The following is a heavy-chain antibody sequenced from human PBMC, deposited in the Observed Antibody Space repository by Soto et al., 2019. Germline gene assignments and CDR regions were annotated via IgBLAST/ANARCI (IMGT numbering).Heavy chain of an antibody. V-gene: IGHV3-30*19. CDR1: GFTFRSYV. Sequence: QVQLVESGGGVVQPGTSLRVSCVGTGFTFRSYVMHWVRQAPGKGLEWVALTSYDGSDKYYYDSVRGRFTISRDNSRNTVDLQMDSLRLEDTALYYCARWGTTGGLDVWGQGTLVSVSS. CDR2: TSYDGSDK. CDR3: ARWGTTGGLDV. D-gene: IGHD3-16*01. J-gene: IGHJ1*01.